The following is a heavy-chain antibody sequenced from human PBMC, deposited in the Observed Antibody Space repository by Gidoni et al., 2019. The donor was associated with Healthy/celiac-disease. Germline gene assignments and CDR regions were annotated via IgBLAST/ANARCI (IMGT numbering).Heavy chain of an antibody. Sequence: QVQLQESGPGLVKPSQTLSLTCAVSGGSISSGGYYWSWIRQPPGKGLEWIGYIYYSGSTYYNPSLKSRVTISVDTSKNQFSLKLSSVTAADTAVYYCARGGLTGPHVYFDYWGQGTLVTVSS. V-gene: IGHV4-30-4*01. CDR1: GGSISSGGYY. CDR2: IYYSGST. CDR3: ARGGLTGPHVYFDY. J-gene: IGHJ4*02.